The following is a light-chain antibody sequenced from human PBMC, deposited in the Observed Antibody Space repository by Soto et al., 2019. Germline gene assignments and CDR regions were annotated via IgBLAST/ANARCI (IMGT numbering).Light chain of an antibody. J-gene: IGLJ1*01. CDR3: GSWDSSVSAYV. Sequence: QSALTQPPSVSAAPGQKVTISCSGSSSNIGGNSVSWYQQLPGTAPKLLIYDDNKRPSGIPDRFSGSKSGTSATLGITGFQTGEEADYYCGSWDSSVSAYVFGAGTKVTV. CDR2: DDN. V-gene: IGLV1-51*01. CDR1: SSNIGGNS.